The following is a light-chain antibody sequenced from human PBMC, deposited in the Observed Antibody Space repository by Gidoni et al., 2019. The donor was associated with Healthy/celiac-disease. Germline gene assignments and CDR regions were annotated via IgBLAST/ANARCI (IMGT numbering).Light chain of an antibody. CDR1: QDIRNY. CDR2: DAT. J-gene: IGKJ4*02. CDR3: QQYDNLPT. Sequence: TQATQSPSSLSASVGDRVTITCQASQDIRNYLNWYQQKPGQAPQLLIYDATNLETGVPSRFSGRGSGTDFTFTISSLQPEDIATYYCQQYDNLPTFGGGTKVEIK. V-gene: IGKV1-33*01.